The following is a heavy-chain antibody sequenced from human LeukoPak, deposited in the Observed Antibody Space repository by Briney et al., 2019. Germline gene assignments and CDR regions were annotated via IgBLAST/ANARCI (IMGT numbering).Heavy chain of an antibody. CDR2: INHSGST. J-gene: IGHJ4*02. V-gene: IGHV4-34*01. D-gene: IGHD2/OR15-2a*01. CDR3: ARGRRIDY. CDR1: GGSFSGYY. Sequence: SETLSLTCAVYGGSFSGYYWSWIRQPPGKGLEWIGEINHSGSTNYNPSLKSRVTISVDTSKNQFSLKLSSVTAADTAVYYCARGRRIDYWGQGTLVTVSS.